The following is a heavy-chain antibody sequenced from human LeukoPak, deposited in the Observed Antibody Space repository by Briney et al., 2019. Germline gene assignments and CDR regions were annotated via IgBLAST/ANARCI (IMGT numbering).Heavy chain of an antibody. CDR2: IRYDGSNK. V-gene: IGHV3-30*02. CDR3: ARGRVAAAGVLVY. CDR1: GFTFSSYG. D-gene: IGHD6-13*01. Sequence: PGGSLRLSCAASGFTFSSYGMHWVRQAPGKGLEWVAFIRYDGSNKYYADSVKGRFTISRDNSKNTLYLQMNSLRAEDTAVYYCARGRVAAAGVLVYWGQGTLVTVSS. J-gene: IGHJ4*02.